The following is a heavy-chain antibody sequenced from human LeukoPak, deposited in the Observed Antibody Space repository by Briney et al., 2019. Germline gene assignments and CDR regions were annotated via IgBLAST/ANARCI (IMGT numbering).Heavy chain of an antibody. D-gene: IGHD3-3*02. V-gene: IGHV3-23*01. Sequence: GGSLRLSCAASGFTFSSYAMSWVRQAPGKGLEWVSAISGSGDSTYYADSVKGRFTISRDNSKNTLYLQRNSLRAEDTAIYYCAKIRAPAYDFWGQGTMVTVSS. CDR3: AKIRAPAYDF. CDR1: GFTFSSYA. J-gene: IGHJ3*01. CDR2: ISGSGDST.